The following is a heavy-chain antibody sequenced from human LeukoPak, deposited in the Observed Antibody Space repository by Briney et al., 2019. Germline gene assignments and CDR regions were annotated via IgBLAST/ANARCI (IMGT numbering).Heavy chain of an antibody. Sequence: GASVKVSCKASGYAFTGYYMHWVRQAPGQGLECMGRMNLKSGGANYAQKFQGRVTMTRDTSITTAYMELSRLRSDDTAVYYCASKDYGSGDYGMEVWGQGTTVTVSS. CDR1: GYAFTGYY. CDR2: MNLKSGGA. CDR3: ASKDYGSGDYGMEV. D-gene: IGHD3-10*01. J-gene: IGHJ6*02. V-gene: IGHV1-2*06.